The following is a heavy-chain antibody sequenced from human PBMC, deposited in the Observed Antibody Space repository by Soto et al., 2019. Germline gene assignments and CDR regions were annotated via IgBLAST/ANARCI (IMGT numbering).Heavy chain of an antibody. V-gene: IGHV4-34*01. J-gene: IGHJ4*02. CDR1: GGSFSGYY. CDR2: INHSGST. Sequence: QVQLQQWGAGLLKPSETLSLTCAVYGGSFSGYYWSWIRQPPGKGLEWIGEINHSGSTNYNPSLKSRVTRSVDTSKNQFSLKLSSVTAADTAVYYCARGGGGIAAAGYYFDYWGQGTLVTVSS. D-gene: IGHD6-13*01. CDR3: ARGGGGIAAAGYYFDY.